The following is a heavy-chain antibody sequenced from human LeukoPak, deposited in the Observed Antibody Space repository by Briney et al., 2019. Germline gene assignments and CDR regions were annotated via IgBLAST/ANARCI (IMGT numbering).Heavy chain of an antibody. J-gene: IGHJ6*03. CDR3: ARVGWIQYSSSWEYYYYYYMDV. Sequence: GGSLRLSCAASGFTFSSYGMHWVRQAPGKGLEWVAVISYDGSNKYYADSVKGRFTISRDNSKNTLYLQMNSLRAEDTAVYYCARVGWIQYSSSWEYYYYYYMDVWGKGTTVTVSS. CDR2: ISYDGSNK. D-gene: IGHD6-13*01. CDR1: GFTFSSYG. V-gene: IGHV3-30*19.